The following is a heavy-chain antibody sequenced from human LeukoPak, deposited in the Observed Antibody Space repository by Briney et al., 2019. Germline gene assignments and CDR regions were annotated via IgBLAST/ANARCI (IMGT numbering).Heavy chain of an antibody. CDR2: INHSGST. CDR3: ARSIVPTITSAPTYDY. J-gene: IGHJ4*02. Sequence: SETLSLTCAVYGGSFSGYYWSWIRQPPGKGLEWIGEINHSGSTNYNPSLKSRVTISVDTSKNQFSLELSSVTAADTAVYYCARSIVPTITSAPTYDYWGQGTLVTVSS. D-gene: IGHD5-12*01. CDR1: GGSFSGYY. V-gene: IGHV4-34*01.